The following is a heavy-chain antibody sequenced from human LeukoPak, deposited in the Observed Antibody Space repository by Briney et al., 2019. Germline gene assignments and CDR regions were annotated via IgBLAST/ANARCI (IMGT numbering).Heavy chain of an antibody. CDR1: GYTFTGYY. CDR3: ARVSATDVDTAMVHFDY. Sequence: ASVKVSCKASGYTFTGYYMHWVRQAPGQGLELMGWINPNSGGTNYAQKFQGRVTMTRDTSISTAYMELSRLRSDDTAVYYCARVSATDVDTAMVHFDYWGQGTLVTVSS. J-gene: IGHJ4*02. V-gene: IGHV1-2*02. D-gene: IGHD5-18*01. CDR2: INPNSGGT.